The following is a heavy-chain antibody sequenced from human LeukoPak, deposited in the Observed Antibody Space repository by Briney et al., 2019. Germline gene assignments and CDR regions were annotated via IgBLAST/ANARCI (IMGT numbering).Heavy chain of an antibody. CDR1: GYTFTSYA. CDR3: ARARSGWPHDAFDI. CDR2: INTNTGNP. D-gene: IGHD6-19*01. V-gene: IGHV7-4-1*02. Sequence: ASVTVSCKASGYTFTSYAMNWVRQAPGQGLEWMGWINTNTGNPTYAQGFTGRFVFSLDTSVSTAYLQISSLKAEDTAVYYCARARSGWPHDAFDIWGQGTMVTVSS. J-gene: IGHJ3*02.